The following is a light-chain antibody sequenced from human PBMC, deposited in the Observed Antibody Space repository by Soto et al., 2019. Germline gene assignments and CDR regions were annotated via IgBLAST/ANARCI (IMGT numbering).Light chain of an antibody. V-gene: IGKV2-28*01. CDR1: QSLLHSNGYNY. J-gene: IGKJ5*01. Sequence: DTVMTQSPLSLPVTPVGPASISCRSSQSLLHSNGYNYLDWYLQKPGQSPQLLIYLGSNRASGVPDRFSGSGSGTDFTLKISRVEAEDVGVYYCMQALQTPRTFGQGTRLEIK. CDR3: MQALQTPRT. CDR2: LGS.